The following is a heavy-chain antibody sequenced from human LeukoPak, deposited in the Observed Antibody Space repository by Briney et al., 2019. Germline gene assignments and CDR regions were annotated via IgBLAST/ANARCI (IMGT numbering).Heavy chain of an antibody. V-gene: IGHV1-3*03. CDR2: INAGNGNT. CDR1: GYTFTSYA. Sequence: ASVKVSCKASGYTFTSYAMHWVRQAPGQRLEWMGWINAGNGNTKYSQEFQGRVTITRDTSASTAYMELSSLRSEDTAVYYCAKEGYSYGSDAFDIWGQGTMVTVSS. J-gene: IGHJ3*02. CDR3: AKEGYSYGSDAFDI. D-gene: IGHD5-18*01.